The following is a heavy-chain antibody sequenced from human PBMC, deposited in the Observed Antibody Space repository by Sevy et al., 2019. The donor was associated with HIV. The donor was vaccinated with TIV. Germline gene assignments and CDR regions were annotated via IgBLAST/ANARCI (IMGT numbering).Heavy chain of an antibody. Sequence: GGSLRLSCAASGFTFSSYGMHWVRQAPGKGLEWVAVIWYDGSNKYYADSVKGRFTISRDNSKNTLYLQMNSLRAEDTAVYYCARGLGYCSSTSCNDAFDIWGQGTMVTVSS. CDR1: GFTFSSYG. V-gene: IGHV3-33*01. J-gene: IGHJ3*02. CDR3: ARGLGYCSSTSCNDAFDI. D-gene: IGHD2-2*01. CDR2: IWYDGSNK.